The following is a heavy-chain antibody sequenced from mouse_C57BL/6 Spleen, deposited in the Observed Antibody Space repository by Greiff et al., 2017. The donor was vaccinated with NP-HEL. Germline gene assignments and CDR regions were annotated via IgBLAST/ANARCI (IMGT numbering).Heavy chain of an antibody. Sequence: VKLQQPGAELVMPGASVKLSCKASGYTFTSYWMHWVKQRPGQGLEWIGEIDPSDSYTNYNQKFKGKSTLTVDKSSRTAYMQLSSLTSEDSAVYYCARSGYYGSSYGWYFDVWGTGTTVTVSS. CDR3: ARSGYYGSSYGWYFDV. V-gene: IGHV1-69*01. D-gene: IGHD1-1*01. CDR1: GYTFTSYW. J-gene: IGHJ1*03. CDR2: IDPSDSYT.